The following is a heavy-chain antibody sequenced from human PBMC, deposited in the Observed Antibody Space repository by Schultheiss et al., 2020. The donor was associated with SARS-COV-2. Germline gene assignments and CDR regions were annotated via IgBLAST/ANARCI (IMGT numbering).Heavy chain of an antibody. D-gene: IGHD3-10*01. Sequence: SETLSLTCAVSGGSISSGGYSGNWIRQPPGKGLEWIGYVYHSGSTYYNPSLKSRVTLSVVRSKNQFSLNLSSVTAADTAVYYCARGRSYGSGSYFPSYYFDYWGQGTLVTVSS. J-gene: IGHJ4*02. V-gene: IGHV4-30-2*01. CDR1: GGSISSGGYS. CDR3: ARGRSYGSGSYFPSYYFDY. CDR2: VYHSGST.